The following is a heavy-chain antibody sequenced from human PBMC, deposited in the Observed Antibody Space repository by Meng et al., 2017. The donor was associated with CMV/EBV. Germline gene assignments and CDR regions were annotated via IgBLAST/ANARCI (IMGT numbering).Heavy chain of an antibody. Sequence: SSVNVSCKASGGTFSSYAISLVRQAPGQGLEWMGGIIPIFGTANYAQKFQGRVTITTDESTSTAYMELSSLRSEDTAVYYCAREIRRWLQLYYYYYGMDVWGQGTTVTVSS. CDR3: AREIRRWLQLYYYYYGMDV. V-gene: IGHV1-69*05. D-gene: IGHD5-24*01. CDR1: GGTFSSYA. J-gene: IGHJ6*02. CDR2: IIPIFGTA.